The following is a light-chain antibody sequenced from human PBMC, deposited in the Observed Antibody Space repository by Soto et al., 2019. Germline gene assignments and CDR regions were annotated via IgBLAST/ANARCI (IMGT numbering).Light chain of an antibody. V-gene: IGKV1-33*01. J-gene: IGKJ5*01. CDR3: QPHHSLPIT. CDR2: HAS. Sequence: EIQMTQSPSSLSASVGDRVTITCLLSQDINNYLNWYQQKPGKAPKLLIQHASNLETGVPSRVSGGGSGTDFTFTITSLQPEDTATYYCQPHHSLPITFRHGTRL. CDR1: QDINNY.